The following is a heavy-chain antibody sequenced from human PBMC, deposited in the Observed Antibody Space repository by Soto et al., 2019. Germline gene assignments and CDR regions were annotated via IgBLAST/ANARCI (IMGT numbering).Heavy chain of an antibody. CDR2: IYYSGTT. J-gene: IGHJ4*02. V-gene: IGHV4-59*11. CDR3: ARGGEAIVAAAGTRFEY. CDR1: GGSIRSHY. Sequence: SETLSLTCTVSGGSIRSHYWSWIRQPPGKGLEWIGYIYYSGTTNYNPSLKSRVTLSVDTSKNQFSLKLSSVTAADTALYYCARGGEAIVAAAGTRFEYWGQGTLVTVS. D-gene: IGHD6-13*01.